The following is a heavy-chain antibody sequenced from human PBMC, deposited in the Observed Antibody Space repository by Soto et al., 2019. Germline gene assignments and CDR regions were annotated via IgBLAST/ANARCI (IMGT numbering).Heavy chain of an antibody. J-gene: IGHJ4*02. CDR3: ARSPLTHSYAQFDS. Sequence: PSETLSLTCTVSGGSLNNYYWSWIRQPAGKGLEWIGLIYTVGSTNYNPSLKSRVTMSIDTSKNQFSLRLTSVTAADTAVYYCARSPLTHSYAQFDSWGQGSLVTVSS. CDR2: IYTVGST. CDR1: GGSLNNYY. V-gene: IGHV4-4*07. D-gene: IGHD3-16*01.